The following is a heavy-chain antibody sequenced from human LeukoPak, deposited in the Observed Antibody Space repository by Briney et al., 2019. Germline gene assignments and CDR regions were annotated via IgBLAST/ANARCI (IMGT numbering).Heavy chain of an antibody. V-gene: IGHV1-8*02. CDR3: ARDFWELYFDY. J-gene: IGHJ4*02. D-gene: IGHD1-26*01. CDR2: MNPNSGNT. CDR1: GYTFTSYD. Sequence: ASVKVSCKASGYTFTSYDINWVRQATGQGLEWMGWMNPNSGNTGYAQKFQGRVTMTRDTSISTAYMELSRLRSDDTAVYYCARDFWELYFDYWGQGTLVTVSS.